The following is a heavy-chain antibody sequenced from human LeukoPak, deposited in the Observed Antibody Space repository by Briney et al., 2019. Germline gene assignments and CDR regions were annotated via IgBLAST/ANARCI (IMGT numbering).Heavy chain of an antibody. D-gene: IGHD6-19*01. Sequence: GALRLSCAASGFFFSSYWMTWVRQAPGKGLEWVASIKQDGSETYYVDSVKGRFTISRDNAKNSLYLQMTSLRAEDTAFYYCARIEDSSGWYWLVYWGQGTLVTVSS. CDR2: IKQDGSET. J-gene: IGHJ4*02. CDR1: GFFFSSYW. V-gene: IGHV3-7*01. CDR3: ARIEDSSGWYWLVY.